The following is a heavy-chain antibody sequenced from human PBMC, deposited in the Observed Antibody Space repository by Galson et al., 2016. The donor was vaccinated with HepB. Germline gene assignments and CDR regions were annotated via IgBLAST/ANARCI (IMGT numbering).Heavy chain of an antibody. CDR2: IYPGDSDT. D-gene: IGHD3-10*01. J-gene: IGHJ5*02. CDR3: ARIDHKSSSYGSANYGFDP. V-gene: IGHV5-51*01. CDR1: GYSFTKYW. Sequence: QSGAEVKEPGDSLKISCKASGYSFTKYWIAWVRQMPGKGLEWMGSIYPGDSDTTYSPSFQGQVAISADKSISTAYLQWSSLKASDTAMYYCARIDHKSSSYGSANYGFDPWGQGTLVTVSS.